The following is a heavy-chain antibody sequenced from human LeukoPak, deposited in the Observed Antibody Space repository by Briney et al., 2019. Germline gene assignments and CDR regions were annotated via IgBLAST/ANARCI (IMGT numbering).Heavy chain of an antibody. D-gene: IGHD3-9*01. V-gene: IGHV4-61*02. CDR3: ARDGWNYDILTGYKYYFDY. Sequence: SETLSLTCTVSGGSISSGSYYWSWIRQPAGKGLEWIGRIYTSGSTNYNPSLKSRVTISVDTSKNQFSLKLSSVTAADTAVYYCARDGWNYDILTGYKYYFDYWGQGTLVTVFS. J-gene: IGHJ4*02. CDR1: GGSISSGSYY. CDR2: IYTSGST.